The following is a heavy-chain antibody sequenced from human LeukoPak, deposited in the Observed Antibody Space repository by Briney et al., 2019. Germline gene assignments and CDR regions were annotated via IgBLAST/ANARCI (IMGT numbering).Heavy chain of an antibody. CDR3: ARDGSVNTNWFDP. CDR2: IYYSGST. Sequence: PSETLSLTCTVSSGSIRSGDYYWSWIRQPPGKGLEWIGYIYYSGSTYYNPSLKSRVTISVDTSKNQFSLKLTSVTAADTAVYYCARDGSVNTNWFDPWGQGTLVTVSS. CDR1: SGSIRSGDYY. D-gene: IGHD3-10*01. V-gene: IGHV4-30-4*01. J-gene: IGHJ5*02.